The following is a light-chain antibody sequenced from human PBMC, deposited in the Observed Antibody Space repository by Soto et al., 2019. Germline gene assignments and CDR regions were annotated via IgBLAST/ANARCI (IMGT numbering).Light chain of an antibody. J-gene: IGKJ4*01. Sequence: EIVLTQSPATLSFSPVERTNLSCRASQSVSSYLAWYQQKPGQAPRLLIYDASNRATGIPARFSGSGSGTDFTLTISSLEPEDFAVYYCQQRSKWLTFGGGTKVDI. CDR3: QQRSKWLT. CDR1: QSVSSY. V-gene: IGKV3-11*01. CDR2: DAS.